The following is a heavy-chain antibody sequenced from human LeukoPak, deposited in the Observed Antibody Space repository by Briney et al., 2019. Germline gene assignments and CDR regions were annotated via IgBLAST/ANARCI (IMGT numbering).Heavy chain of an antibody. V-gene: IGHV3-30*18. CDR3: AKGFPGMAIDAFDI. CDR1: GFTFSNYG. Sequence: PGGSLRLSCAASGFTFSNYGMHWVRQAPGKGLEWVAVISYDGSNAYYADSVKGRFTISRDNSKNTLYLQMNSLRAEDTAAYYCAKGFPGMAIDAFDIWGQGTMVTVSS. CDR2: ISYDGSNA. J-gene: IGHJ3*02. D-gene: IGHD5-24*01.